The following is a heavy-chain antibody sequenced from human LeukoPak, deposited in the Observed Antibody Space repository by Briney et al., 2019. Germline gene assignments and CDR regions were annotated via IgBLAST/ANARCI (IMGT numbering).Heavy chain of an antibody. CDR2: ISAYNGYT. Sequence: ASVKVSCKASGYTFTSYGISWVRQAPGQGLEWMGWISAYNGYTTHAQKLQGRVTMTTDTSTSTAYMELRTLTSDDTAVYYCARGSYFDYWGQGTLVTVSS. CDR3: ARGSYFDY. CDR1: GYTFTSYG. J-gene: IGHJ4*02. V-gene: IGHV1-18*01.